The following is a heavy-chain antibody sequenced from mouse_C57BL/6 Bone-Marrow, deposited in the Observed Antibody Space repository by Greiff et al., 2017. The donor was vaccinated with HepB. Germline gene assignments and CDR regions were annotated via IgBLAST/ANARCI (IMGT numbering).Heavy chain of an antibody. J-gene: IGHJ3*01. CDR2: IHHNSGST. CDR1: GYTFTSYW. Sequence: QVQLQQPGAELVKPGASVKLSCKASGYTFTSYWMHWVKQRPGQGLEWIGMIHHNSGSTNYNEKFKSKATLTVDKSSSTAYMQLSSLTSEDSAVYYCARWGTTGGFAYWGQGTLVTVSA. V-gene: IGHV1-64*01. CDR3: ARWGTTGGFAY. D-gene: IGHD1-1*01.